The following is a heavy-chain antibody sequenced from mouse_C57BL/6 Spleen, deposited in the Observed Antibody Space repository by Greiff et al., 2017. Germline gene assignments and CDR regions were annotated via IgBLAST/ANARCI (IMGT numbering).Heavy chain of an antibody. CDR2: INPNYGTT. Sequence: EVKLMESGPELVKPGASVKISCKASGYSFTDYNMNWVKQSNGKSLEWIGVINPNYGTTSYNQKFKGKATLTVDQSSSTAYMQLNSLTSEDSAVYYCARYYALGWYFDVWGTGTTVTVSS. CDR3: ARYYALGWYFDV. CDR1: GYSFTDYN. D-gene: IGHD1-1*01. J-gene: IGHJ1*03. V-gene: IGHV1-39*01.